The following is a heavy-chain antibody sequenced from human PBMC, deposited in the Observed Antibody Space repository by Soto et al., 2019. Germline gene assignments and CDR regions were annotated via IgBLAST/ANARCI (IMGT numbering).Heavy chain of an antibody. CDR1: GYSFTSYW. CDR3: AGLRVCGGGYSGSWHVPCYYYGMDV. J-gene: IGHJ6*02. D-gene: IGHD6-13*01. CDR2: IYPGDSDT. V-gene: IGHV5-51*01. Sequence: PGESLKISCKGSGYSFTSYWIGWVRQMPGKGLEWMGIIYPGDSDTRYSPSFQGRVTIAADKSISTAHLQWSSLKASDTAMYYCAGLRVCGGGYSGSWHVPCYYYGMDVWGQGTPVTVSS.